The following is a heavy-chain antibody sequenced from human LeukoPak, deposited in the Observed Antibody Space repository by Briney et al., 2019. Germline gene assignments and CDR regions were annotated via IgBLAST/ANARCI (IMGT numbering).Heavy chain of an antibody. V-gene: IGHV3-48*01. CDR1: GFTFSSYA. Sequence: GGSLRLSCAASGFTFSSYAMSWVRQAPGKGLEWVSYISSSGSTIFYADSVKGRFTISRDNSKNTLSLQMDSLRAEDTAVYYCARDRNWATRNWYFDLWGRGTLVTVSS. CDR2: ISSSGSTI. J-gene: IGHJ2*01. D-gene: IGHD1-14*01. CDR3: ARDRNWATRNWYFDL.